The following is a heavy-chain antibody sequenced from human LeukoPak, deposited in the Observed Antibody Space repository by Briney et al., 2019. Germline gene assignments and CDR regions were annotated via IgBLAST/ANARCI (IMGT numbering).Heavy chain of an antibody. Sequence: ASVKVSCKASGYTFTGYYMHWVRQAPGQGLEWMGWINPNSGGTNYAQKFQGRVTMTRDTSISTAYMELSRLRSDDTAVYYCARDGARGQNYYYYYMDVWGKGTTVTVSS. CDR3: ARDGARGQNYYYYYMDV. D-gene: IGHD2-15*01. CDR2: INPNSGGT. CDR1: GYTFTGYY. J-gene: IGHJ6*03. V-gene: IGHV1-2*02.